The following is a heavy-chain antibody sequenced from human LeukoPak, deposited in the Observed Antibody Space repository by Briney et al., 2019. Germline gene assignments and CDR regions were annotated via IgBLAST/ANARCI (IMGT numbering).Heavy chain of an antibody. V-gene: IGHV1-69-2*01. CDR3: ARSYYDFWRFDL. D-gene: IGHD3-3*01. CDR1: GYTFTDYY. J-gene: IGHJ5*02. CDR2: VDPEGGET. Sequence: PWASAKVSCKASGYTFTDYYMHWVQQAPGKGLEWMGRVDPEGGETIYAEKFQGRVTITADTSTDTAYMELSSLRSEDTAVYYCARSYYDFWRFDLWGQGTLVTVSS.